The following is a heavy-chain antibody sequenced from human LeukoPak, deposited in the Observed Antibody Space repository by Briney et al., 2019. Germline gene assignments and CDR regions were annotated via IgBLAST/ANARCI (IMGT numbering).Heavy chain of an antibody. CDR3: ARSRVGGYYYDSSGYES. J-gene: IGHJ4*02. V-gene: IGHV1-69*02. CDR2: IIPILGIA. CDR1: GYTFTGYY. D-gene: IGHD3-22*01. Sequence: SVKVSCKASGYTFTGYYMHWVRQAPGQGLEWMGRIIPILGIANYAQKFQGRVTITADKSTSTAYMELSSLRSEDTAVYYCARSRVGGYYYDSSGYESWGQGTLVTVSS.